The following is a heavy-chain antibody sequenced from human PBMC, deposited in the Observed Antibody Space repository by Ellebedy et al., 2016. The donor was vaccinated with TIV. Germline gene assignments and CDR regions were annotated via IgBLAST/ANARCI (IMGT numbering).Heavy chain of an antibody. CDR2: ISSSSSYI. CDR1: GFTFSSYS. Sequence: GESLKISCAASGFTFSSYSMNWVRQAPGKGLEWVSSISSSSSYIYYADSVKGRFTISRDNAKNSLYLQMNSLRAEDTAVYYCARGDSSGWSRAVPFDYWGQGTLVTVSS. CDR3: ARGDSSGWSRAVPFDY. J-gene: IGHJ4*02. V-gene: IGHV3-21*01. D-gene: IGHD6-19*01.